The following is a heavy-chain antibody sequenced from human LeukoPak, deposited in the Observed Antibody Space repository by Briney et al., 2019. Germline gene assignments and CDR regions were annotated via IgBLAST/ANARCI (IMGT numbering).Heavy chain of an antibody. CDR1: GFIFKNYG. V-gene: IGHV3-30*12. J-gene: IGHJ4*02. CDR2: IEYNGATK. D-gene: IGHD2-2*01. Sequence: GGSLRLSCAASGFIFKNYGMHWARQAPGKGLEWLAFIEYNGATKDYADSVKGRFTISRDNAKNSLYLQMNSLRAEDTAVYYCARDPGLYCSSTSCYGPGLFDYWGQGTLVTVSS. CDR3: ARDPGLYCSSTSCYGPGLFDY.